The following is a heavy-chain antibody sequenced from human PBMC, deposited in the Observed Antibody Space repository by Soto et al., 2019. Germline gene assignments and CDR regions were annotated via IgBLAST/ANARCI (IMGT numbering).Heavy chain of an antibody. CDR2: ISSSSSTI. Sequence: GGSLRLSCAASGFTFSSYSMNWVRQAPGKGLEWVSYISSSSSTIYYADSVKGRFTISRDNAKNSLYLQMNSLRDEDTAVYYCARDPRNPGYYYYYYGMDVWGQGTTVTVSS. V-gene: IGHV3-48*02. CDR3: ARDPRNPGYYYYYYGMDV. J-gene: IGHJ6*02. D-gene: IGHD1-1*01. CDR1: GFTFSSYS.